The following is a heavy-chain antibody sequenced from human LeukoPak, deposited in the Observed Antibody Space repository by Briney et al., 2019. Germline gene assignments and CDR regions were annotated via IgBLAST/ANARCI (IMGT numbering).Heavy chain of an antibody. V-gene: IGHV3-23*01. D-gene: IGHD3-9*01. CDR1: GFTFSSYA. Sequence: GGSLRLSCAASGFTFSSYAMSWVRQAPGKGLEWVSAISGSGGRIYYADSVKGRFTISRDNAKNSLYLQMNSLRAEDTAVYYCARDRSITIFSYYYMDVWGKGTTVTISS. J-gene: IGHJ6*03. CDR3: ARDRSITIFSYYYMDV. CDR2: ISGSGGRI.